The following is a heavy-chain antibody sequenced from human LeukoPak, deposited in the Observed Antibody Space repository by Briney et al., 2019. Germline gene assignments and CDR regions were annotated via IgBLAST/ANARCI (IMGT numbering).Heavy chain of an antibody. V-gene: IGHV1-18*04. J-gene: IGHJ5*02. CDR3: ARDVEGYCNSTSCPLLFDP. CDR1: GYTFTSYG. CDR2: ISAYNGNT. Sequence: GASVKVSCKASGYTFTSYGISWVRQAPGQGLEWMGWISAYNGNTNYAQKLQGRVTMTTDTSTSTAYMELRSLRSDDTAVYYCARDVEGYCNSTSCPLLFDPWGQGTLVTVSS. D-gene: IGHD2-2*01.